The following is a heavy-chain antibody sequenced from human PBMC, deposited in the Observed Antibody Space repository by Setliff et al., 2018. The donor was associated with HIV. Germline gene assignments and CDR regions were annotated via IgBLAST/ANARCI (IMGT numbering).Heavy chain of an antibody. J-gene: IGHJ6*03. CDR2: IFTNEFT. CDR1: GDSISGFF. V-gene: IGHV4-4*08. Sequence: PSETLSLTCNVSGDSISGFFWTWIRQPPGKRLEWIGSIFTNEFTYYNPSLKSRVTISVDTSKNQFSLKLSSVTAADTAVYYCARLHDSSGYEAREDYYMDVWGKGTTVTVSS. D-gene: IGHD3-22*01. CDR3: ARLHDSSGYEAREDYYMDV.